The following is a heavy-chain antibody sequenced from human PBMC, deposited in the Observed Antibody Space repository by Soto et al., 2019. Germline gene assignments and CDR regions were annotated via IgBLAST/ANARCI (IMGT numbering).Heavy chain of an antibody. CDR3: ARQPGVVGTADLYGMDV. D-gene: IGHD2-21*02. V-gene: IGHV1-18*01. CDR1: GYTFTNFG. Sequence: QVHLVQSGAEVKKPGASVNVSCKASGYTFTNFGLNWVRQAPGQGLEWMAWISPYNGKTDYAQNVQGRVTVTTDTSTAPAYMEMSSLTSDDTAVYYCARQPGVVGTADLYGMDVWGQGTTVTVSS. J-gene: IGHJ6*02. CDR2: ISPYNGKT.